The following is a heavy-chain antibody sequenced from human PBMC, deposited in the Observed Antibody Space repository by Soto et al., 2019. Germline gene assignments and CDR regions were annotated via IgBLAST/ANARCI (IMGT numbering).Heavy chain of an antibody. V-gene: IGHV3-23*01. J-gene: IGHJ4*02. Sequence: EVQLLESGGGLVQPGGSLRLSCAASGFTFSTYAMSWVRQAPGKGGEWVSTISGNGGSTYHADPVKGRFTLSRDNFKHRLYLQMNSLRAENTAVYYCATGRFVELLFDYGGQGTLVTVSS. CDR2: ISGNGGST. CDR1: GFTFSTYA. D-gene: IGHD3-10*01. CDR3: ATGRFVELLFDY.